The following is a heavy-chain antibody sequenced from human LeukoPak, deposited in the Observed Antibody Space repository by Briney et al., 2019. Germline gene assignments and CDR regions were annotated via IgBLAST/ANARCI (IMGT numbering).Heavy chain of an antibody. CDR2: IDKSGGIT. V-gene: IGHV3-11*04. CDR1: GFTFSDSY. CDR3: GRGHWGLDY. D-gene: IGHD7-27*01. Sequence: PGGSLRLSCAASGFTFSDSYMTWIRQTPGKGLEWVSFIDKSGGITYYADSVKGRFTISRDNAKSSLYLEMNSLRAEGTAVYYCGRGHWGLDYWGQGTLVTVSS. J-gene: IGHJ4*02.